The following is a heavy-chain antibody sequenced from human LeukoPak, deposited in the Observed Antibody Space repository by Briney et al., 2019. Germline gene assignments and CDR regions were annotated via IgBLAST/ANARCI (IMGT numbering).Heavy chain of an antibody. J-gene: IGHJ4*02. D-gene: IGHD3-22*01. Sequence: PGGSLRLSCAASGFIFSPYAMSWVRQAPGKGLEWLSIIYTAGNTVSAESVKGRFIISRDNSRNTVHLQMNSLRDDDTAVYYCARGQIDLLRNYFDSWGPGTLVAVSS. CDR1: GFIFSPYA. CDR3: ARGQIDLLRNYFDS. V-gene: IGHV3-66*01. CDR2: IYTAGNT.